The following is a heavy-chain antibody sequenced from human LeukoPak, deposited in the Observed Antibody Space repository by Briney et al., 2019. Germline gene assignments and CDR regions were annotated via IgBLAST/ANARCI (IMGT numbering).Heavy chain of an antibody. V-gene: IGHV4-61*01. D-gene: IGHD6-13*01. CDR2: IYYSGST. Sequence: SETLSLTCTVSGGSISSSSYYWSWIRQPPGKGLEWIGYIYYSGSTNYNPSLKSRVTISVDTSKNQFSLKLSSVTAADTAVYYCARAVEEQLSIDYWGQGTLVTVSS. CDR3: ARAVEEQLSIDY. J-gene: IGHJ4*02. CDR1: GGSISSSSYY.